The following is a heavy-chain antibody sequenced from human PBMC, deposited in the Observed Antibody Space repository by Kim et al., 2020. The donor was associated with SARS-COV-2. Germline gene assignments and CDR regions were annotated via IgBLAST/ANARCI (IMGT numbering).Heavy chain of an antibody. CDR1: GGSISSYY. J-gene: IGHJ6*01. CDR3: ARDRGSFRPNYYYYGMDV. D-gene: IGHD3-10*01. V-gene: IGHV4-59*13. Sequence: SETLSLTCTVSGGSISSYYWSWIRQPPGKGLEWIGYIYYSGSTNYNPSLKSRVTISVDTSKNQFSLKLSSVTAADTAVYYCARDRGSFRPNYYYYGMDVWGQGTTVTVSS. CDR2: IYYSGST.